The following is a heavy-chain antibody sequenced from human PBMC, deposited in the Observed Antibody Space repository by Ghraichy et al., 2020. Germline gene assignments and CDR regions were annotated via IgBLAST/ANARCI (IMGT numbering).Heavy chain of an antibody. J-gene: IGHJ4*02. CDR2: IYYSGST. V-gene: IGHV4-59*01. Sequence: SETLSLTCTVSGGSISSYYWSWIRQPPGKGLEWIGYIYYSGSTNYNPSLKSRVTISVDTSKNQFSLKLSSVTAADTAVYYCASILFSGSYYVDYWGQGTLVTVSS. CDR1: GGSISSYY. CDR3: ASILFSGSYYVDY. D-gene: IGHD1-26*01.